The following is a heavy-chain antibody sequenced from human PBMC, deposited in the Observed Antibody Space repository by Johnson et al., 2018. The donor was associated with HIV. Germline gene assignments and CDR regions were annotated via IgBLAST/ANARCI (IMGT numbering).Heavy chain of an antibody. CDR1: GFTFSSYA. CDR3: ARGVDGAFDI. V-gene: IGHV3-30-3*01. Sequence: QVQLVESGGGVVQPGRSLRLSCAASGFTFSSYAMHWVRQAPGKGLEWVAVISYDGSNKYYADSVKGRFTISIDNSKKTLYLQMNSLRAEDTAVYYCARGVDGAFDIWGQGTMVTVSS. CDR2: ISYDGSNK. D-gene: IGHD3-10*01. J-gene: IGHJ3*02.